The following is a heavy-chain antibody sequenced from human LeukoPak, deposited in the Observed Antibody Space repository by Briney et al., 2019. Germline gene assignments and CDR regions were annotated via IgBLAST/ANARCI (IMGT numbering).Heavy chain of an antibody. CDR2: ISGSGGST. CDR3: AKDYGSRF. J-gene: IGHJ4*02. Sequence: GGSLRLSWAASGFTFSSYAINWIRQAPGKGLEWVSAISGSGGSTYYADSVKGRFTISRDNSKNTLYLQMNSLRAEDTAVYYCAKDYGSRFWGQGTLVTVSS. CDR1: GFTFSSYA. D-gene: IGHD3-10*01. V-gene: IGHV3-23*01.